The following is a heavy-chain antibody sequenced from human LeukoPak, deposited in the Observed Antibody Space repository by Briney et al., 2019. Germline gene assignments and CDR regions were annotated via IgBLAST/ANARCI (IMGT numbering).Heavy chain of an antibody. CDR2: IWSDSAEI. Sequence: GGSLRLSCAASGFTFSSYSMNWVRQAPGKGLEWVSSIWSDSAEIHYADSVKGRFTISRDNARNSLYLQMSSLRDEDTAVYYCARKNPSSYYYNMDVWGRGTTVTVSS. J-gene: IGHJ6*02. CDR1: GFTFSSYS. V-gene: IGHV3-21*01. CDR3: ARKNPSSYYYNMDV.